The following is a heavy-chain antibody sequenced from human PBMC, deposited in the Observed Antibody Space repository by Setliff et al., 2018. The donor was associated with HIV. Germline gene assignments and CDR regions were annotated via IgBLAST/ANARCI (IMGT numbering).Heavy chain of an antibody. V-gene: IGHV4-39*07. CDR2: IYYSGST. Sequence: SETLSLTCTVSGGSISSSSYYWGWIRQPPGKGLEWIGSIYYSGSTYYNPSLKSRVTISVDTSKNQFSLKLSSVTAADTAVFYCARGGYSYGFGRHRAYFQYWGQGTQVTVSS. CDR1: GGSISSSSYY. J-gene: IGHJ1*01. CDR3: ARGGYSYGFGRHRAYFQY. D-gene: IGHD5-18*01.